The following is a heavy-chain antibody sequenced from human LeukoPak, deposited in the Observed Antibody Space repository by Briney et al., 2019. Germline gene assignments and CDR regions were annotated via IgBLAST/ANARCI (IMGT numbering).Heavy chain of an antibody. D-gene: IGHD7-27*01. J-gene: IGHJ4*02. CDR2: IYYSGST. V-gene: IGHV4-59*08. Sequence: PSETLSLTCTVSGGSIGSYYWSWIRQPPGKGLEWIGYIYYSGSTNYNPSLKSRVTISVDTSKNQFSLKLSSVTAADTAVYYCARQTKKNWGLDYWGQGTLVTVSS. CDR3: ARQTKKNWGLDY. CDR1: GGSIGSYY.